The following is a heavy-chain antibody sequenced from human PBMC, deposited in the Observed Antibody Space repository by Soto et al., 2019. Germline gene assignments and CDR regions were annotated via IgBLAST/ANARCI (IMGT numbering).Heavy chain of an antibody. CDR1: GFTFDDYA. CDR3: AKDIVYSNYGGYYCYRMAV. D-gene: IGHD4-4*01. J-gene: IGHJ6*01. CDR2: ISWNSGSI. V-gene: IGHV3-9*01. Sequence: PRLSCAASGFTFDDYAMHWVRQAPGKGLEWVSGISWNSGSIGYADSVKGRFTISRDNAKSSLYLQMNSLRAEDTALYYCAKDIVYSNYGGYYCYRMAVWAQGTAVTVSS.